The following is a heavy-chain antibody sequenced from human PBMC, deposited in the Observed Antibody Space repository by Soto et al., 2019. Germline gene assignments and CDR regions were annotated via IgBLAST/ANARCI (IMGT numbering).Heavy chain of an antibody. V-gene: IGHV3-23*01. D-gene: IGHD6-6*01. J-gene: IGHJ6*02. CDR2: ISGGGGST. CDR3: AKDAARPRYYGMDV. Sequence: GGSLRLSCAASGFTFSSYAMSWVRQAPGKGLEWVSAISGGGGSTYYADSVKGRFTISRDNSKNTLYLQMNSLRAEDTAVYYCAKDAARPRYYGMDVWGQGTTVTVSS. CDR1: GFTFSSYA.